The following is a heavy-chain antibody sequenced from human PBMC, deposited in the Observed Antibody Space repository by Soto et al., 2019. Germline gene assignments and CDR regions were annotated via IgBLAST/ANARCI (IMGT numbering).Heavy chain of an antibody. V-gene: IGHV1-3*01. CDR3: ARDGEGSSSWYSPYYYYGMDV. J-gene: IGHJ6*02. Sequence: ASVKVSCKASGYTFTSYAMHWVRQAPRQRLEWMGWINAGNGNTKYSQKFQGRVTITRDTSASTAYMELSSLRSEDTAVYYCARDGEGSSSWYSPYYYYGMDVWGQGTTVTVSS. D-gene: IGHD6-13*01. CDR1: GYTFTSYA. CDR2: INAGNGNT.